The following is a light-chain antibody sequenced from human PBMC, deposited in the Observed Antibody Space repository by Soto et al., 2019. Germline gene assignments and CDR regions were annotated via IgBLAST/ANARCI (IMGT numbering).Light chain of an antibody. CDR1: QGISSY. J-gene: IGKJ5*01. V-gene: IGKV1-8*01. CDR3: QQYNSYSIT. Sequence: AIRMTQSPSSFSASTGDRVTITCRASQGISSYLAWYQQKPGKAPKLLIYKASSLESGVPSRFSGSGSGTEFTLTISSLQPDDFATYYCQQYNSYSITFGQGTRLEIK. CDR2: KAS.